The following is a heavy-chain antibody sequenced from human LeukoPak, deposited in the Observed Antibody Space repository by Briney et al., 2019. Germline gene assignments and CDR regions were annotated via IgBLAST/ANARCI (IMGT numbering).Heavy chain of an antibody. D-gene: IGHD3-22*01. CDR3: ARDLGGADSSGYYLP. V-gene: IGHV1-2*06. CDR2: INPNSGGT. CDR1: GYTLTGYY. Sequence: GASVNVSCKASGYTLTGYYMHWVRQAPGQGLEWMGRINPNSGGTNYAQKFQGRVTMTRDTSLNTAYMELSRLTSDDSAVYYCARDLGGADSSGYYLPWGQGTLVTVSS. J-gene: IGHJ5*02.